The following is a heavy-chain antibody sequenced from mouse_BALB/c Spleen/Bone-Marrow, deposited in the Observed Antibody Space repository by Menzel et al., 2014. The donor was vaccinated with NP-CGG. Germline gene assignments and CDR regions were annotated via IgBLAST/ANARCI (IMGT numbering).Heavy chain of an antibody. CDR1: GYTFSNYW. J-gene: IGHJ4*01. D-gene: IGHD1-1*01. CDR3: ASRGDYSYAMDY. V-gene: IGHV1-80*01. Sequence: VQLVESGAELVGPGSSVKISCKASGYTFSNYWMNWMKQRPGQGLEWIGQIYPGDGDTNYIGKFTGKATLTADKSSSTAYMQLSSLTSEDSAVYFCASRGDYSYAMDYWGQGTSVTVSS. CDR2: IYPGDGDT.